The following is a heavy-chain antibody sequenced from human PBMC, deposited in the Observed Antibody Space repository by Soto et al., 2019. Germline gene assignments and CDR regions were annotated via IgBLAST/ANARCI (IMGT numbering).Heavy chain of an antibody. Sequence: SETLSLTCTVSGGSISSGGYYWSWIRQHPGKGLEWIGYIYYSGSTYYNPSLKSRVTISVDTSKNQFSLKLSSVTAADTAVYYCARGEYYYDSSGYSPFNYWGQGTLVTVSS. CDR2: IYYSGST. CDR3: ARGEYYYDSSGYSPFNY. J-gene: IGHJ4*02. V-gene: IGHV4-31*03. D-gene: IGHD3-22*01. CDR1: GGSISSGGYY.